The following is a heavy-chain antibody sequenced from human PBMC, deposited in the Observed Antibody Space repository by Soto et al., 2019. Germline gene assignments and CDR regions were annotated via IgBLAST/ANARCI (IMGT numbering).Heavy chain of an antibody. J-gene: IGHJ5*02. Sequence: EVQLLESGGGLVQPGGSLRLSCAASGFTFSSYAMSWVRQTPGKGLEWVSGISGGGGKTYYADSVTGRFTISRDNSRNTLYLQMNSLRAADTAIYYCAKDRGAGGRFSGIAVAGIPSWGQGPLVTVSS. CDR1: GFTFSSYA. D-gene: IGHD6-19*01. V-gene: IGHV3-23*01. CDR2: ISGGGGKT. CDR3: AKDRGAGGRFSGIAVAGIPS.